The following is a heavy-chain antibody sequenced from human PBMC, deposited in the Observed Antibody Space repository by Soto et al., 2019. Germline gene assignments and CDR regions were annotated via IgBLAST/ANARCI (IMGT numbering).Heavy chain of an antibody. CDR2: IYYIGDA. CDR3: ATPHSPSWSRALY. V-gene: IGHV4-31*01. J-gene: IGHJ4*02. Sequence: QVQLQESGPGLVKPSQTLSLTRTVSGGAISSGGSYWIWIRQHTRKSLEWIGYIYYIGDAYYNPYLTNLVTMSVDTSKNQFSLKLSSLTAADTAVYYCATPHSPSWSRALYWGQGPLVTVSS. D-gene: IGHD6-13*01. CDR1: GGAISSGGSY.